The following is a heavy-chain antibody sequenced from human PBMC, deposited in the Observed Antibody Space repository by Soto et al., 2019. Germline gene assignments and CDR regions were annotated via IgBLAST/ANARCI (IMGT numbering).Heavy chain of an antibody. D-gene: IGHD1-26*01. CDR1: GGSFSGYY. Sequence: PETLSLTCAVYGGSFSGYYWSWIRQPPGTGLEWIGEINHSGSTNYNPSLKSRVTISVDTSKSQFSLKLSSVTAADTAVYYCARTPIVGARAIDYWGQGTLVTVSS. CDR2: INHSGST. CDR3: ARTPIVGARAIDY. V-gene: IGHV4-34*01. J-gene: IGHJ4*02.